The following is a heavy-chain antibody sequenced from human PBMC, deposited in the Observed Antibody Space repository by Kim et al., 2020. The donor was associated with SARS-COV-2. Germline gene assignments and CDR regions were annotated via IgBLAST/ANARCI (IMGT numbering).Heavy chain of an antibody. Sequence: LKSRVTISEDTSKNQFSLKLSSVTVADTSVYYCARLIPEAWELPPYYFDYWGQGTLVTVSS. CDR3: ARLIPEAWELPPYYFDY. D-gene: IGHD1-26*01. V-gene: IGHV4-59*08. J-gene: IGHJ4*02.